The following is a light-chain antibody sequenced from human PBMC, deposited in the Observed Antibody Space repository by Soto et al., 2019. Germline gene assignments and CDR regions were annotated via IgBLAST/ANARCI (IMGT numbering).Light chain of an antibody. CDR1: SSDVGGYNL. CDR2: DGN. Sequence: QSVLTQPASVSGPPGQSITTSSTGTSSDVGGYNLVSWYQQHPGKAPKVVIYDGNKRPSGISYRFSASKSGNTASLTISGLRTEDEADYYCCSYAGHSTFVFGSGTKVTVL. CDR3: CSYAGHSTFV. V-gene: IGLV2-23*03. J-gene: IGLJ1*01.